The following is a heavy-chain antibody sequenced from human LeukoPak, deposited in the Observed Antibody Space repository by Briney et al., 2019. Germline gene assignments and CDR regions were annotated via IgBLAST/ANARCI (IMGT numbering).Heavy chain of an antibody. D-gene: IGHD3-22*01. J-gene: IGHJ4*02. Sequence: GASVKVSCKASAYTFTDYYVHWVRQAPGQGLEWMGRINPSSGDTNYAQNFQGRVTMTRDTSISTAYMELSRLRSDDTAVYYCARDLAYYYDSSGLDYWGQGTLVTVSS. V-gene: IGHV1-2*06. CDR3: ARDLAYYYDSSGLDY. CDR2: INPSSGDT. CDR1: AYTFTDYY.